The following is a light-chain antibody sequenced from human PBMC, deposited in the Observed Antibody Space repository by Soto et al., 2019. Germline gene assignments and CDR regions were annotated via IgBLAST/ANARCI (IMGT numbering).Light chain of an antibody. CDR2: DAS. CDR3: QQSKNFPFT. V-gene: IGKV1-33*01. CDR1: QDITNY. J-gene: IGKJ3*01. Sequence: DIQMTQSPSSLSASVGDRVTITCQASQDITNYLNWYQQKPGRAPQLLIYDASNLATGVPSRFSGSASGTDFTFTISSLQPEDIATYYCQQSKNFPFTFGPGTKVDIK.